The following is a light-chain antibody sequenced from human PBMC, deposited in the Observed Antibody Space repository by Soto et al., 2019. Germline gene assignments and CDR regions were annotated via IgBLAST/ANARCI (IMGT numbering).Light chain of an antibody. V-gene: IGLV2-11*01. CDR2: DVS. CDR1: SSDVGGYNY. Sequence: QSVLTQPRSVSGSPGQLVTISCTGTSSDVGGYNYVSWYQQHPGKAPKLMIYDVSKRPSGVPDRFSGSKSGNTASLTISGLQAEDEAHYYCCSYAGSYTWVFGGGTKLTVL. J-gene: IGLJ3*02. CDR3: CSYAGSYTWV.